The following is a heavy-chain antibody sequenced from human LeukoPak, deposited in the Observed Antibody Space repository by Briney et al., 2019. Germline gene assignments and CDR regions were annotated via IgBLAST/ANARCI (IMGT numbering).Heavy chain of an antibody. J-gene: IGHJ4*02. CDR2: IYSGGTT. Sequence: PGGSLRLSCAASGFTVSIELMSWVRQAPGKGLEWVSVIYSGGTTYYADSVKGRFTFSRDNSKNALFLQMNSLRAEDTAVYYCARGYNSGYFDFWGQGTLVTVSS. D-gene: IGHD5-18*01. V-gene: IGHV3-53*01. CDR3: ARGYNSGYFDF. CDR1: GFTVSIEL.